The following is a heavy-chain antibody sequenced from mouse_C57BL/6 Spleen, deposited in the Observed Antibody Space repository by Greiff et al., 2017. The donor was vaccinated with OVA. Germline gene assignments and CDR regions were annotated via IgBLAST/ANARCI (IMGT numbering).Heavy chain of an antibody. CDR2: IYSGDGDT. V-gene: IGHV1-82*01. CDR3: AREGRFYFDY. J-gene: IGHJ2*01. CDR1: GYAFSSSW. Sequence: VQLQQSGPELVKPGASVKISCKASGYAFSSSWMNWVKQRPGKGLEWIGRIYSGDGDTNYNGKFKGKATLTADKSSRTAYLQLSSLTSEDSAVYFCAREGRFYFDYWGQGTTLTVSS.